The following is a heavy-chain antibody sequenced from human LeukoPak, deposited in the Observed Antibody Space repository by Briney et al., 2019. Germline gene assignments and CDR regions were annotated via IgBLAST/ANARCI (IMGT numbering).Heavy chain of an antibody. V-gene: IGHV3-23*01. CDR2: ISGSGGST. J-gene: IGHJ3*02. Sequence: TGGSLRLSCAASGFTFSSYAMSWVRQAPGKGLEWVSAISGSGGSTYYADSVKGRFTISRDNSKNTLYLQMNSLRAEDTAVYYCAKHRWYSNYVIDAFDIWGQGTMVTVSS. CDR1: GFTFSSYA. CDR3: AKHRWYSNYVIDAFDI. D-gene: IGHD4-11*01.